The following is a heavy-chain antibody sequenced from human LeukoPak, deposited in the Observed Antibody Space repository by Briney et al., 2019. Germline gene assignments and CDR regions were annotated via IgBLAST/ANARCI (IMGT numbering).Heavy chain of an antibody. D-gene: IGHD3-10*01. CDR1: GFTFNTYG. CDR2: ISGSGGAT. Sequence: PGVSLRLSCAASGFTFNTYGMSWVRQAPGKGLEWVSGISGSGGATYYADSVKGRFTISRDDPHNTLYLQMNSLRAEDTAVYFCARGGVDYYGSGTYYLMYYFDYWGQGALVTVSS. CDR3: ARGGVDYYGSGTYYLMYYFDY. J-gene: IGHJ4*02. V-gene: IGHV3-23*01.